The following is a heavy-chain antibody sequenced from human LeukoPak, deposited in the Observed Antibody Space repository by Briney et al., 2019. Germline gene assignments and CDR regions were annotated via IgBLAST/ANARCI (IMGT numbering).Heavy chain of an antibody. J-gene: IGHJ6*03. CDR3: ARGLYYYYYYMDV. CDR1: GYTFTGYY. CDR2: INPNSGGT. V-gene: IGHV1-2*02. D-gene: IGHD3/OR15-3a*01. Sequence: PGASVKASCKGSGYTFTGYYMHWVRQAPGQGLEWMGWINPNSGGTNYAQKFQGRVTMTRDTSISTAYMELSRLRSDDTAVYYCARGLYYYYYYMDVWGKGTTVTVSS.